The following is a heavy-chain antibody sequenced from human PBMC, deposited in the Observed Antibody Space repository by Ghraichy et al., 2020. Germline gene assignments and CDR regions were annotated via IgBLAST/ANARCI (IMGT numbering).Heavy chain of an antibody. J-gene: IGHJ4*02. CDR2: IYPGDSDT. V-gene: IGHV5-51*01. CDR3: ARLERAHWLTPTCPLHDRAWSY. Sequence: AESLNISCKASGYSFTDYWIGWVRQLPGKGLEWISMIYPGDSDTRYSPSFQGQVTISSDKSINTAYLQWSSLKASDTAIYYCARLERAHWLTPTCPLHDRAWSYWGQGTLVTVSS. CDR1: GYSFTDYW. D-gene: IGHD2-15*01.